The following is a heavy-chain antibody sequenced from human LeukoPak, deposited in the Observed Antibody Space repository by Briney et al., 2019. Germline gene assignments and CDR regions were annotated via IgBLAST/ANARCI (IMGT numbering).Heavy chain of an antibody. CDR2: IIPIFGTA. Sequence: GASVKVSCKASGGTFSSYAISWVRQAPGQGLEWMGGIIPIFGTANYAQKFQGRVTITADESTSTAYMELSSLRSEDTAVYYCASPTTTVTTYDAFDIWGQGTMVTVSS. J-gene: IGHJ3*02. CDR3: ASPTTTVTTYDAFDI. V-gene: IGHV1-69*13. CDR1: GGTFSSYA. D-gene: IGHD4-17*01.